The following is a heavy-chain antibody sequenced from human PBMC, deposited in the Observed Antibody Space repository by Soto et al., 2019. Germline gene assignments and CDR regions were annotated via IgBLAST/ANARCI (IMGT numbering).Heavy chain of an antibody. CDR2: IYHSGST. CDR3: ASSYYDSSGSALRD. V-gene: IGHV4-30-2*01. J-gene: IGHJ1*01. CDR1: GGSISSGGYS. Sequence: QLQLQESGSGLVKPSQTLSLTCAVSGGSISSGGYSWSWIRQPPGKGLEWIGYIYHSGSTYYNPSIKSQVTISVDRSKNQFSLKLSSVTAADTAVYYCASSYYDSSGSALRDWGQGTLVTVSS. D-gene: IGHD3-22*01.